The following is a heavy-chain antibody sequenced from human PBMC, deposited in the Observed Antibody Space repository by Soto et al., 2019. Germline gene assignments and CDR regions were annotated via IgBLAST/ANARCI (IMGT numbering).Heavy chain of an antibody. V-gene: IGHV1-46*03. CDR2: INPSGGST. CDR3: ARAGSGYDY. Sequence: QVQLVQSGAEVKKPGASVKVSCKASGYTFTSYYMHWVRQAPGQGLEWMGIINPSGGSTSYAQKFQVRAPMTRDTSTSTVYMELSSLISEDTAVYYFARAGSGYDYWGQGPLVTVSS. J-gene: IGHJ4*02. D-gene: IGHD3-22*01. CDR1: GYTFTSYY.